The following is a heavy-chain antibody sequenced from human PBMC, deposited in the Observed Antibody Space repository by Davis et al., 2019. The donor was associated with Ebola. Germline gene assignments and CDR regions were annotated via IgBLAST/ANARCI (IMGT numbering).Heavy chain of an antibody. CDR3: ARSITMIVVASPGDY. CDR2: INPHNGNT. V-gene: IGHV1-18*04. D-gene: IGHD3-22*01. Sequence: ASVKVSCKASGYTFTNYGITWVRQAPGQGLEWMGWINPHNGNTNYAQNVQGRVTMTTDTSTSTAYMEVGSLRSDDTAVYYCARSITMIVVASPGDYWGQGTLVTVSS. J-gene: IGHJ4*02. CDR1: GYTFTNYG.